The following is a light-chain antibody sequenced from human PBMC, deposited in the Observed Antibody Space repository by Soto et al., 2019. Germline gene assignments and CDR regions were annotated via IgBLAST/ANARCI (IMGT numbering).Light chain of an antibody. Sequence: EIVLTQSPATLSLSPGERATLSCRASQSVSSYLAWYQQKPGQAPRLLIYDASNRATGIPARFSGSGSGTDFTLTIISLEPEDFAVYYCQQRSNWPPLRTFGGGTKVEIK. CDR2: DAS. CDR1: QSVSSY. CDR3: QQRSNWPPLRT. J-gene: IGKJ4*01. V-gene: IGKV3-11*01.